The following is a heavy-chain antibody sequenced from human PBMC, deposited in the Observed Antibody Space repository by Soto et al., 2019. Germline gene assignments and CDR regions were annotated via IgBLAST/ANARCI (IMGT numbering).Heavy chain of an antibody. CDR3: AGGFSAGKGSPADY. V-gene: IGHV3-23*01. Sequence: PEGTLRLSCAASRFTRSNYAMTWVRQAPGKGLEWVSGLNGSGGSSASADSVRGRFAISRDNSKNTLYLQMNSLRDGDTAVYYSAGGFSAGKGSPADYWGRGALVTGSS. D-gene: IGHD3-10*01. CDR1: RFTRSNYA. J-gene: IGHJ4*02. CDR2: LNGSGGSS.